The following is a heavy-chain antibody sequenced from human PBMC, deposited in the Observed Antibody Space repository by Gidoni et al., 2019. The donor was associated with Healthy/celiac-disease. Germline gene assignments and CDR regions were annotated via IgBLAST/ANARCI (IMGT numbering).Heavy chain of an antibody. CDR2: ISSSGSTI. Sequence: EVQLVESGGGLVQPGGSLRLSCAASGFTFSSYELNWVRQAPGKGLAWVSYISSSGSTIYYADSVKGRFTISRDNAKNSLYLQMNSLRAEDTAVYYCAREGVYDSSGYYLRAEYFQHWGQGTLVTVSS. V-gene: IGHV3-48*03. CDR3: AREGVYDSSGYYLRAEYFQH. CDR1: GFTFSSYE. D-gene: IGHD3-22*01. J-gene: IGHJ1*01.